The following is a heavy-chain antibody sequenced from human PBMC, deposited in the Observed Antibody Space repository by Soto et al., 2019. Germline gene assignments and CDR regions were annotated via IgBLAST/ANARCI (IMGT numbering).Heavy chain of an antibody. CDR1: GGSISSGGDY. CDR3: ARYSTRLIDS. J-gene: IGHJ4*02. D-gene: IGHD6-13*01. CDR2: TYYSGST. Sequence: SDTLSLTCTVSGGSISSGGDYWSWIRQHPGKGLEWIGYTYYSGSTNYNPSLKSRVTISIDTSKNQFSLKLSSVTVADTAVYYCARYSTRLIDSWGQGTLVTVSS. V-gene: IGHV4-31*03.